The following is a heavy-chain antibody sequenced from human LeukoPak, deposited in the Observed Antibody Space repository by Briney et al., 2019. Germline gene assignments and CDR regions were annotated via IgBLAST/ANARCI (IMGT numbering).Heavy chain of an antibody. Sequence: KPSETLSLTCAVSGGSFNGYFWTWIRQPPGKGLEWIGEITNTGDTKYNPSLNNRVTIAVDTSKRQFSLRLTSVTAADTAMYYCARAPYIRSWYQLSRGEDYWGQGTLVTVST. J-gene: IGHJ4*02. CDR2: ITNTGDT. CDR1: GGSFNGYF. D-gene: IGHD2-2*01. V-gene: IGHV4-34*01. CDR3: ARAPYIRSWYQLSRGEDY.